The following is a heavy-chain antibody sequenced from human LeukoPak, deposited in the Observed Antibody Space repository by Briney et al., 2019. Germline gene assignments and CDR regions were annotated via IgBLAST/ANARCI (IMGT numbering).Heavy chain of an antibody. CDR2: ISGSGGST. CDR1: GFTFNSYA. V-gene: IGHV3-23*01. J-gene: IGHJ5*02. CDR3: AKDQYSSGGWFDP. D-gene: IGHD6-19*01. Sequence: GGSLRLSCAASGFTFNSYAMSWVRQAPGKGLEWVSGISGSGGSTYYADSVKGRFTISRDNSKNTLYLRMNSLRAEDTAVYYCAKDQYSSGGWFDPWGQGTLVTVSS.